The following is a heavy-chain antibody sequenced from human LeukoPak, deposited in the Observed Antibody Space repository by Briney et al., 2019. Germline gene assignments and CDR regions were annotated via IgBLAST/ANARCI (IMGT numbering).Heavy chain of an antibody. Sequence: GGSLRLSCEASGITFASHWMSWVRQAPGKGLEWVANIKQDGSEKYYVDSVKGRFTISRDNAKNSLYLQMNSLRAEDTAVYYCARMSPPFSAWGQGVLVTVSS. J-gene: IGHJ5*02. V-gene: IGHV3-7*01. CDR1: GITFASHW. CDR3: ARMSPPFSA. CDR2: IKQDGSEK.